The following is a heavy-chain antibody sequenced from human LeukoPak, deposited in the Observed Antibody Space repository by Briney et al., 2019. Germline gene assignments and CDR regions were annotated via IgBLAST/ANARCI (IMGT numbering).Heavy chain of an antibody. CDR1: GYTFTSYY. CDR3: ARVSLYDSSGYYDLQLFDY. V-gene: IGHV1-2*02. J-gene: IGHJ4*02. Sequence: GASVKVSCKASGYTFTSYYMHWVRQAPGQGLEWMGWINPNSGGTNYAQKFQGRVTMTRDTSISTAYMELSRLRSDDTAVYYCARVSLYDSSGYYDLQLFDYWGQGTLVTVSS. CDR2: INPNSGGT. D-gene: IGHD3-22*01.